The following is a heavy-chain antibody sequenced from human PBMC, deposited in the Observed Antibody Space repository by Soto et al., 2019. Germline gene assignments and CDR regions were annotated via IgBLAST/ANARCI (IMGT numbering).Heavy chain of an antibody. CDR3: ASRGIAVH. D-gene: IGHD6-19*01. V-gene: IGHV3-74*01. CDR2: INSDGSST. CDR1: GFTFSNNW. J-gene: IGHJ4*02. Sequence: PGGSLRLSCAASGFTFSNNWMHWVRQAPGKGPVWVSRINSDGSSTYYADSVKGRFTISRDNAKNTLYLQMNSLRADDTAVYYCASRGIAVHWGQGSLVPVSS.